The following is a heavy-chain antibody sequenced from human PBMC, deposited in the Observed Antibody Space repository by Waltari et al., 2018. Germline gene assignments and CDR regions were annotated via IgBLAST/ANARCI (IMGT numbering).Heavy chain of an antibody. CDR3: ARDVRTTVVTNYYYGMDV. Sequence: QVQLQQWGAGLLKPSETLSLTCAVYGGSFSGYYWSWIRPPPGKGLEWIGEINHSGSTNYNPSLKSRVTISVDTSKNQFSLKLSSVTAADTAVYYCARDVRTTVVTNYYYGMDVWGQGTTVTVSS. V-gene: IGHV4-34*01. CDR1: GGSFSGYY. CDR2: INHSGST. D-gene: IGHD4-17*01. J-gene: IGHJ6*02.